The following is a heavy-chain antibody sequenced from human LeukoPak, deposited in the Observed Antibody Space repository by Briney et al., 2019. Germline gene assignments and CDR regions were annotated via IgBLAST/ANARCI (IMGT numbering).Heavy chain of an antibody. CDR3: ASSNATTRLKNSYGLYYFDY. D-gene: IGHD5-18*01. Sequence: SETLSLTCAVYGGSFSGYYWSWIRHPPGKGLEWSGEIYHSRSTNYNPSLKSRVTISVDTSKTQFSLKLSSVTGADTAVYYCASSNATTRLKNSYGLYYFDYWGEGTLVTVSS. CDR1: GGSFSGYY. J-gene: IGHJ4*02. V-gene: IGHV4-34*01. CDR2: IYHSRST.